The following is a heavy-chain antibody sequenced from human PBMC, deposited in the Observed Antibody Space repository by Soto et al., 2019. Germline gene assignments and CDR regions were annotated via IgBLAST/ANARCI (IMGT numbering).Heavy chain of an antibody. J-gene: IGHJ4*02. Sequence: ASVKVSCKASGYTFTGYYMHWVRQAPGQGLEWMGWINPNSGGTNYAQKFQGRVTMTRDTSISTAYMELSRLRSDDTAVYYCARALRLQSSVTPAYWGQGTLVTVSS. CDR1: GYTFTGYY. V-gene: IGHV1-2*02. CDR3: ARALRLQSSVTPAY. CDR2: INPNSGGT. D-gene: IGHD4-4*01.